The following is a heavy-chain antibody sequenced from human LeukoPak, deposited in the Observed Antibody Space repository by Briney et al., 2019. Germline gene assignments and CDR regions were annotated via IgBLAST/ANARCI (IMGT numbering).Heavy chain of an antibody. CDR2: MNPNSGNT. D-gene: IGHD3-10*01. V-gene: IGHV1-8*01. J-gene: IGHJ6*03. CDR1: GYTFTSYD. Sequence: ASVKVSCKASGYTFTSYDINWVRQATGQGLEWMGWMNPNSGNTGYAQKFQGRVTMTRNTSISTAYMELSSLRSEDTAVYYCARGKNWEHIGPFYYGSGSYYVHYYYYMDVWGKGTTVTISS. CDR3: ARGKNWEHIGPFYYGSGSYYVHYYYYMDV.